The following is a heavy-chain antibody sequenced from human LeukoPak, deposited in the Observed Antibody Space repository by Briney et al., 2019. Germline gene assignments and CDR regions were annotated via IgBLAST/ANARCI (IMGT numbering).Heavy chain of an antibody. CDR3: ASTFGYSSSWYSIDY. Sequence: SETLSLTCTVSGGSISSGSYYWSWIRQPAGKGLEWIGRIYTSGSTNYNPSLKSRVTISVDTSKNQVSLKLSSVTAADTAVYYCASTFGYSSSWYSIDYWGQGTLVTVSS. CDR1: GGSISSGSYY. J-gene: IGHJ4*02. D-gene: IGHD6-13*01. V-gene: IGHV4-61*02. CDR2: IYTSGST.